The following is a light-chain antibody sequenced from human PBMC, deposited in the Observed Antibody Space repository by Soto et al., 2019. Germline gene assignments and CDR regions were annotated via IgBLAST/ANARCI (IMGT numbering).Light chain of an antibody. CDR1: QSVSSYY. CDR3: QHYGSQRK. V-gene: IGKV3-20*01. J-gene: IGKJ1*01. CDR2: DTS. Sequence: EIVLTQSPGTLSLSPGDRATLSCRASQSVSSYYLAWYQQKPGQAPRLLIYDTSSRATGIPDRFIGSGSGTDFTLTISRLEPEDFAMYYCQHYGSQRKFAQGTKADI.